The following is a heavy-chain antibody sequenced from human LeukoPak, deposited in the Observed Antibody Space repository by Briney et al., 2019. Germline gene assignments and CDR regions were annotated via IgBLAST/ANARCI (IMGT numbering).Heavy chain of an antibody. CDR2: IRYDGSNK. J-gene: IGHJ4*02. V-gene: IGHV3-30*02. D-gene: IGHD5-24*01. CDR3: ANPDGYNHYFDY. Sequence: GGSLRLSRAASGFTFSSYGMHWVRQAPGKGLEWVAFIRYDGSNKYYADSVKGRFTISRDNSKNTLYLQMNSLRAEDTAVYYCANPDGYNHYFDYWGQGTLVTVSS. CDR1: GFTFSSYG.